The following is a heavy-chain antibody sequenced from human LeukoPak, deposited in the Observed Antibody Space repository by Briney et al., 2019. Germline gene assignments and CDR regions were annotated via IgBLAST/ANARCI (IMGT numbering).Heavy chain of an antibody. CDR3: ARGSAIAARRKGAFDI. CDR2: INHSGST. V-gene: IGHV4-34*01. Sequence: PSETLSLTCAVDGGSFTGYYWSWISQPPEKGLEWVGEINHSGSTNYNPSLKSRVTISVDTSKNQFSLKLSSVTAADTAVYYCARGSAIAARRKGAFDIWGQGTMVTVSS. J-gene: IGHJ3*02. CDR1: GGSFTGYY. D-gene: IGHD6-6*01.